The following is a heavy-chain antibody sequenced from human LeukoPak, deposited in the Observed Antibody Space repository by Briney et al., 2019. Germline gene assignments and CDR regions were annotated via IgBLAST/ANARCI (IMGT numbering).Heavy chain of an antibody. CDR1: GGSFSGYY. CDR3: ARGLPRYCSSTSCYTGYYYGMDV. Sequence: PSETLSLTCAVYGGSFSGYYWSWIRQPPGKGLEWIGEINHSGSTNYNPSLKSRVTISVDTSKNQFSLKLSSVTAADTAVYYCARGLPRYCSSTSCYTGYYYGMDVWGQGTTVTVSS. J-gene: IGHJ6*02. D-gene: IGHD2-2*02. CDR2: INHSGST. V-gene: IGHV4-34*01.